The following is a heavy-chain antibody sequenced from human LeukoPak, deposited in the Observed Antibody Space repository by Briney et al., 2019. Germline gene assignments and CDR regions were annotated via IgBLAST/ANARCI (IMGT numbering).Heavy chain of an antibody. J-gene: IGHJ3*02. Sequence: SETLSLTCTVSGGSISSYYWSWIRQPPGKGLEWIGYIYYSGSTNYNPSLKSRVTISVDTSKNQFSLKLSSVTAADTAVYYCARGDSSGYYYGTYDAFDIWGQGTTVTVSS. CDR3: ARGDSSGYYYGTYDAFDI. CDR2: IYYSGST. CDR1: GGSISSYY. D-gene: IGHD3-22*01. V-gene: IGHV4-59*01.